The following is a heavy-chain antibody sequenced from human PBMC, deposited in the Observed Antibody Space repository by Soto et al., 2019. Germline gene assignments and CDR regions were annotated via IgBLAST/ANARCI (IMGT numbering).Heavy chain of an antibody. J-gene: IGHJ4*02. V-gene: IGHV5-10-1*01. CDR3: ARHYYDSSGYFFY. CDR1: GYSFTSYW. Sequence: PGESLKISCNGSGYSFTSYWISWVRQMPGKGLEWVGRIDPSDSYTNYSPSFQGHVTISADKSISTAYLQWSSLKASDTAMYYCARHYYDSSGYFFYWGQGTLVTVSS. CDR2: IDPSDSYT. D-gene: IGHD3-22*01.